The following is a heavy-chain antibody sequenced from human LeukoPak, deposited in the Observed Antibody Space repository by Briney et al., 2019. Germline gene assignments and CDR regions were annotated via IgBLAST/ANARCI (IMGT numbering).Heavy chain of an antibody. Sequence: SVKVSCKASGGTFSSYAISWVRQAPGQGLEWMGGIIPIFGTANYAQKFQGRVTITADESTSTAYMELSSLRSEDTAVYYCARDPRTNYDISTGYYRASHFDIWGQGTMVTVSS. CDR2: IIPIFGTA. CDR1: GGTFSSYA. V-gene: IGHV1-69*01. J-gene: IGHJ3*02. CDR3: ARDPRTNYDISTGYYRASHFDI. D-gene: IGHD3-9*01.